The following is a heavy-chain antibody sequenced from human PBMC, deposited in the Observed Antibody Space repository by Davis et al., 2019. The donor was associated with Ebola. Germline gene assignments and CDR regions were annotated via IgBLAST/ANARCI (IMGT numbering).Heavy chain of an antibody. CDR1: DGSISGHY. D-gene: IGHD2-2*01. Sequence: PSETLSLTCTVSDGSISGHYWNWIRQPPGKGLEWIGFISGSGRTSYNPSLKSRITISADTSKNQFSLNLSSVTAADTAVYYCARGGLVPAALYLWGQGTVVTVSS. CDR3: ARGGLVPAALYL. V-gene: IGHV4-59*11. CDR2: ISGSGRT. J-gene: IGHJ3*01.